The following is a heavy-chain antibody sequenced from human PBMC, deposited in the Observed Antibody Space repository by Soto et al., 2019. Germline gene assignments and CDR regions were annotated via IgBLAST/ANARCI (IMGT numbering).Heavy chain of an antibody. CDR1: GFTFSSYG. Sequence: QVQLVESGGGVVQPGRSLRLSCAASGFTFSSYGMHWVRQAPGKGLEWVAIISYDGSNKYYADSVKGRFTISRDTSKNTLFLQMNSLRAEDTAVYYCAKAGQAMFRFRGSESYRLDVWGQGTTVTVSS. CDR3: AKAGQAMFRFRGSESYRLDV. D-gene: IGHD5-18*01. CDR2: ISYDGSNK. V-gene: IGHV3-30*18. J-gene: IGHJ6*02.